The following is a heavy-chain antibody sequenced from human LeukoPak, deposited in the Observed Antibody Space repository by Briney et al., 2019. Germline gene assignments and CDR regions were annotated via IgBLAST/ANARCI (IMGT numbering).Heavy chain of an antibody. J-gene: IGHJ3*02. CDR2: ISSSSSYI. D-gene: IGHD4-17*01. Sequence: GGSLRLSCAASGFILSNYATSWVRQAPGKGLEWVSSISSSSSYIYYADSVKGRFTISRDNAKNSLYLQMNSLRAEDTAVYYCARMTTGGWAFDIWGQGTMVTVSS. CDR3: ARMTTGGWAFDI. CDR1: GFILSNYA. V-gene: IGHV3-21*01.